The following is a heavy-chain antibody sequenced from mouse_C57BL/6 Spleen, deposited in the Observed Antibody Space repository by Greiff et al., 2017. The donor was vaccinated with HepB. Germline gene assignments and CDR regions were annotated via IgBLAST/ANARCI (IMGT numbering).Heavy chain of an antibody. CDR1: GFTFSSYA. Sequence: EVQRVESGGGLVKPGGSLKLSCAASGFTFSSYAMSWVRQTPEKRLEWVATISDGGSYTYYPDNVKGRFTISRDNAKNNLYLQMSHLKSEDTAMYYCAREDYGTYFDVWGTGTTVTVSS. CDR3: AREDYGTYFDV. D-gene: IGHD1-1*01. V-gene: IGHV5-4*01. J-gene: IGHJ1*03. CDR2: ISDGGSYT.